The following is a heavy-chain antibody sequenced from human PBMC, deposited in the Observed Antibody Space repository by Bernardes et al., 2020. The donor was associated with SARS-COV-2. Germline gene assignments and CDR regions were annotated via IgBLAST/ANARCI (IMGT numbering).Heavy chain of an antibody. Sequence: GGSLRLSCAASGFTFSSYSMNWVRQAPGKGLEWVSYISSSSIIHYGDSMKGRFTISRDNAKNSLYLQMNSVRADDTAVYYCAREQGKSYYGSAPDYWGQGTLVTVSS. CDR2: ISSSSII. D-gene: IGHD3-10*01. CDR3: AREQGKSYYGSAPDY. J-gene: IGHJ4*02. V-gene: IGHV3-48*01. CDR1: GFTFSSYS.